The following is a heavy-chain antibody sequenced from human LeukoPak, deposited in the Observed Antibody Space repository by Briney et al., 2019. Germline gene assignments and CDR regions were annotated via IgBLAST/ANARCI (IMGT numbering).Heavy chain of an antibody. CDR3: ARGQVGYCGTSSCYFDP. CDR1: GYTFIRYD. J-gene: IGHJ5*02. CDR2: MNPNTVNS. V-gene: IGHV1-8*01. D-gene: IGHD2-15*01. Sequence: ASVRVSCQTCGYTFIRYDINWVRQATGQGIAWMGWMNPNTVNSFFAQKFHCRVTMTWDTSISTAYMELTSLTSEDTAVYYCARGQVGYCGTSSCYFDPWGQGTLVTVSS.